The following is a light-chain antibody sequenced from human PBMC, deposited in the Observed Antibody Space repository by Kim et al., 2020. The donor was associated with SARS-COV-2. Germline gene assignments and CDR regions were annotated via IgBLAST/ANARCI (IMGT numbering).Light chain of an antibody. V-gene: IGLV3-25*03. CDR1: ALPKKY. CDR2: KDS. CDR3: QSADSSGSYNV. Sequence: PGQAAKITCSGDALPKKYAYWYQHKPGQAPMLVIYKDSERPSGIPERFSGSSSGTTVTLTISGVQAEDEADYYCQSADSSGSYNVFGTGTKVTVL. J-gene: IGLJ1*01.